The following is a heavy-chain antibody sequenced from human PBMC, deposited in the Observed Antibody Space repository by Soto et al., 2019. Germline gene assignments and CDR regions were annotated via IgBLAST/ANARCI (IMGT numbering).Heavy chain of an antibody. J-gene: IGHJ4*02. CDR2: IYYSGST. CDR1: GGSISDFY. Sequence: LSLTSTVSGGSISDFYPSWIRQLPGKAPGWRAGIYYSGSTHYNPSLTLRVTISVDTSKNQFALKLRSVTAADTAVYYCARVGGVAASTFDYWGQGTLVTVSS. V-gene: IGHV4-59*01. CDR3: ARVGGVAASTFDY. D-gene: IGHD6-13*01.